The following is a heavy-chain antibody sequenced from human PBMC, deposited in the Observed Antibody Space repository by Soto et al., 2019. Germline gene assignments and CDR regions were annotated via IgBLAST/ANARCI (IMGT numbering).Heavy chain of an antibody. D-gene: IGHD1-26*01. CDR2: VSYSGTT. Sequence: QLQLQESGPGLVKPSETLSLICTVSGDSISSNGYHWGWIRQPPGKGLEWIASVSYSGTTYYHPSLQSRVTISVDTSKNQFSLKLNSLTAADTAVYYCARHSSPYSYSDWFEPWGQGPLVTVSS. J-gene: IGHJ5*02. CDR1: GDSISSNGYH. V-gene: IGHV4-39*01. CDR3: ARHSSPYSYSDWFEP.